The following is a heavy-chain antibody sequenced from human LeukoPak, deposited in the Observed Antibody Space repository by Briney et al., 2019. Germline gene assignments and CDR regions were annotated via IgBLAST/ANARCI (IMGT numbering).Heavy chain of an antibody. CDR3: ARVNGEQWLPHYFDY. D-gene: IGHD6-19*01. Sequence: SETLSLTCAVYGGSFSGYYWSWIRQPPGKGLEWIGGINHSGSTNYNPSLKSRVTISVDTSKNQFSLKLSSVTAADTAVYYCARVNGEQWLPHYFDYWGQGTLVTVSS. CDR2: INHSGST. V-gene: IGHV4-34*01. J-gene: IGHJ4*02. CDR1: GGSFSGYY.